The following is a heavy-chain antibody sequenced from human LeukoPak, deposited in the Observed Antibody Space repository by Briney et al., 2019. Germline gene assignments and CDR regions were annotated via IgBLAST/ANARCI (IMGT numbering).Heavy chain of an antibody. CDR3: ARRVNNGYYPDF. V-gene: IGHV4-38-2*01. CDR2: IYHSGST. CDR1: GYSISSGYY. D-gene: IGHD3-3*01. J-gene: IGHJ4*02. Sequence: SETLSLTCAVSGYSISSGYYWGWIRQPPGKGLEWIGSIYHSGSTYYNPSLKSRATISVDTSKNQFSLKLSSVTAADTAMYYCARRVNNGYYPDFWGQGTLVTVSS.